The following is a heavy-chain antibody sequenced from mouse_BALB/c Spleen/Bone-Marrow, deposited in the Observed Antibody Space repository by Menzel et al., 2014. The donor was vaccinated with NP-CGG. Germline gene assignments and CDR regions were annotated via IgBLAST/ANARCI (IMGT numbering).Heavy chain of an antibody. J-gene: IGHJ4*01. V-gene: IGHV2-9*02. D-gene: IGHD2-14*01. CDR1: GFSLTNYG. Sequence: QVQLQQSGPGLVAPSQSLSITCAVSGFSLTNYGLHWVRPPPGKLEWLGVIWAGGSTNYNSTLMSRLSISKDNSKSQVFLKMNSLQTDDTAMYYCARDHGGYGYAMDYWGQGTSVTVSS. CDR3: ARDHGGYGYAMDY. CDR2: IWAGGST.